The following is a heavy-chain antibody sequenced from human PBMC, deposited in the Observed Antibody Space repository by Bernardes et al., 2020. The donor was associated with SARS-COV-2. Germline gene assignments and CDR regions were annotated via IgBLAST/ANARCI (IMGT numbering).Heavy chain of an antibody. CDR1: GYSFTGYR. V-gene: IGHV1-2*02. CDR3: ATPGIAVAWAFDY. J-gene: IGHJ4*02. D-gene: IGHD6-19*01. CDR2: INPKNGDT. Sequence: ASVKVSCTASGYSFTGYRLHWVRQAPGQGFEWMGWINPKNGDTNYEQRFQGRVTMTSDTSISTVYMELSRLRTDDTAVYYCATPGIAVAWAFDYWGPGTLVTVSS.